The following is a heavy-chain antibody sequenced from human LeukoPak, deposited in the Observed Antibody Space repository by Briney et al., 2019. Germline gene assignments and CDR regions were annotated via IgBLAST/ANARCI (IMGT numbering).Heavy chain of an antibody. Sequence: ASVKVSCKASGYTFTDYYIHWVRQAPEQGLEWMGRINPNSGGTDYAQKFQGRVTMTRDTSTSTAYMELSRLRSDDTAVYYCARKLNNWFDPWGQGNLVTVSS. CDR2: INPNSGGT. CDR3: ARKLNNWFDP. CDR1: GYTFTDYY. V-gene: IGHV1-2*06. J-gene: IGHJ5*02.